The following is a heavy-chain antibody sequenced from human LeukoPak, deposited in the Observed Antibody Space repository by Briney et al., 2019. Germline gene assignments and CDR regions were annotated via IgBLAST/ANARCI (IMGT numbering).Heavy chain of an antibody. CDR3: AELGITMIGGV. D-gene: IGHD3-10*02. J-gene: IGHJ6*04. V-gene: IGHV3-48*04. CDR1: GLTFSTYN. CDR2: ISSSGSTI. Sequence: GGSLRLSCAASGLTFSTYNMNWVRQAPGKGLEWVSYISSSGSTIYYADSVKGRFTISRDNAKNSLYLQMNSLRAEDTAVYYCAELGITMIGGVWGKGTTVTISS.